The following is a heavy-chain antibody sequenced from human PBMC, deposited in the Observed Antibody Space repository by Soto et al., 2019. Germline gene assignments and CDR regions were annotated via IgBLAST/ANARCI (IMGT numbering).Heavy chain of an antibody. CDR2: IYYSGST. D-gene: IGHD1-26*01. Sequence: SETLSLTCTVSGGSISSGGYYWSWIRQHPGKGLEWIGYIYYSGSTYYNPSLKSRVTISVDTSKNQFSLKLSSVTAADTAVYYCARMTAGATTGMDVWGQGTTVTVSS. CDR3: ARMTAGATTGMDV. CDR1: GGSISSGGYY. J-gene: IGHJ6*02. V-gene: IGHV4-31*03.